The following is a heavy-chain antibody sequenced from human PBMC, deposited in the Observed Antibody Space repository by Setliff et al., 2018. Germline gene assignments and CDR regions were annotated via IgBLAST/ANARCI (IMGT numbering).Heavy chain of an antibody. CDR2: VDPEDGET. CDR1: GYTFTDYY. CDR3: ATLSKYPYGSGSYMGIRWFDP. J-gene: IGHJ5*02. D-gene: IGHD3-10*01. V-gene: IGHV1-69-2*01. Sequence: GASVKVSCKASGYTFTDYYMHWVQQAPGKGPEWMGRVDPEDGETISAEKFQGRVTIAADTSTDTAYMELSSLRSEDTAVYYCATLSKYPYGSGSYMGIRWFDPWGQGTRVTVSS.